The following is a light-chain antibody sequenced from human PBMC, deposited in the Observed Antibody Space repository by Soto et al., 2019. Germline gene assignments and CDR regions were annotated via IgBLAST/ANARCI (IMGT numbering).Light chain of an antibody. CDR1: SSNIGNNA. CDR2: YDD. V-gene: IGLV1-36*01. CDR3: AAWDDSLNGVV. Sequence: QSVLTQPPSVSEAPRQRVTISCSGSSSNIGNNAVNWYQQLPGKAPKLLIYYDDLLPSGVSDRFSGSKSGTSASLAISGLQSEDWAEYYCAAWDDSLNGVVFGGGTKVTVL. J-gene: IGLJ2*01.